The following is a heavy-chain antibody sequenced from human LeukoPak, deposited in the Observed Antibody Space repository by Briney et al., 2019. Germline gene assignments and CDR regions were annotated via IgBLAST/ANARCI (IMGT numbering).Heavy chain of an antibody. CDR1: GGSISSYY. CDR3: AREEGYSSSWYHAFDI. Sequence: SETLSLTCTVSGGSISSYYWSWIRQPPGKGLEWIGYIYYSGSTNYNPSLKSRVTISVDTSKNQFSLKLSSVTAADTAVYYCAREEGYSSSWYHAFDIWGQGTMVTVSS. CDR2: IYYSGST. D-gene: IGHD6-13*01. V-gene: IGHV4-59*12. J-gene: IGHJ3*02.